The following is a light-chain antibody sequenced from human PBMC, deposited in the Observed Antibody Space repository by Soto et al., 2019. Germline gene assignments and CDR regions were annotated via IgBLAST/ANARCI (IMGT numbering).Light chain of an antibody. CDR3: QQYNNCPWT. V-gene: IGKV3-15*01. CDR1: QSISDT. CDR2: GAS. J-gene: IGKJ1*01. Sequence: EIVMTQSPATLSVSPGGRATLSCRASQSISDTLAWYQQKPGQAPRLLIHGASTRATGFPARFSGSGSGTDFPINISGLQSEDFEVFYCQQYNNCPWTLAQGTRVKLK.